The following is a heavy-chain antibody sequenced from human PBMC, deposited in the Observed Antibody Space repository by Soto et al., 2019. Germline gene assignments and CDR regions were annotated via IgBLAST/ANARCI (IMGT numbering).Heavy chain of an antibody. CDR1: GFTFSSYA. V-gene: IGHV3-23*01. Sequence: GGSLRLSCAASGFTFSSYAMSWVRQAPGKGLEWVSAISGSGGSTYYADSVKGRFTISRDNSKKTLYLQMNSLRAEDTAVYYCATAYSNYVDFFYYGMDVWGKGTTVTVSS. CDR2: ISGSGGST. CDR3: ATAYSNYVDFFYYGMDV. D-gene: IGHD4-4*01. J-gene: IGHJ6*04.